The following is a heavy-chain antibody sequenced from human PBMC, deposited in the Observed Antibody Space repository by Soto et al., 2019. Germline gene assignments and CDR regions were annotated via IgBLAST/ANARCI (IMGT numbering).Heavy chain of an antibody. CDR2: ISGYSALT. CDR1: GYTFSSYG. J-gene: IGHJ4*02. Sequence: QVQLVQSGAEVKKPGASVKVSCKASGYTFSSYGISWVRQAPGQGLEWMGWISGYSALTYYAQEFQGRVTMTTDTSPNTVYMELRSLRSDDTAVYYCAGGWDKKSEHSSGWYDDFWGQGTLVTVSS. D-gene: IGHD6-19*01. V-gene: IGHV1-18*01. CDR3: AGGWDKKSEHSSGWYDDF.